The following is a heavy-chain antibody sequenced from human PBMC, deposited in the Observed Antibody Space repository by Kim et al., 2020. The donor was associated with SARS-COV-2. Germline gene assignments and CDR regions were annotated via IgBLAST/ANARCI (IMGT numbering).Heavy chain of an antibody. V-gene: IGHV4-34*01. CDR3: ARGTRQWLVRWPYYYYMDV. Sequence: SETLSLTCAVYGGSFSGSYWSWIRQLPGKGLEWIGDMNHSGSPTYNPSLKSRVTISVDTSKNQFSLKLSAVNAADTAVYYCARGTRQWLVRWPYYYYMDVWGKGTTVTVSS. CDR2: MNHSGSP. J-gene: IGHJ6*03. D-gene: IGHD6-19*01. CDR1: GGSFSGSY.